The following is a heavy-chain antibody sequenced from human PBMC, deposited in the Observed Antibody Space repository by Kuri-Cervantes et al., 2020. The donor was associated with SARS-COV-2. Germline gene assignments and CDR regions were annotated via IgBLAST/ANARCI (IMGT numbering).Heavy chain of an antibody. CDR2: IWYDGSNK. CDR3: ARDRIVVVPAAIYYYGMDV. J-gene: IGHJ6*02. V-gene: IGHV3-33*01. CDR1: GFTFSSYG. Sequence: GESLKISCAASGFTFSSYGMHWVRQAPGKGLEWVAVIWYDGSNKYYADSVKGRFTISRDNSKNTLYLQMNSPRAEDTAVYYCARDRIVVVPAAIYYYGMDVWGQGTTVTVSS. D-gene: IGHD2-2*01.